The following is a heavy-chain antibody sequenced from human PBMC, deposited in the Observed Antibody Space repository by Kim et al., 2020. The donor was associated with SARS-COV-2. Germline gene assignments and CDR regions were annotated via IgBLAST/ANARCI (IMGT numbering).Heavy chain of an antibody. CDR1: GYTFSNYA. CDR3: ARVSGYDFDYWYFDL. V-gene: IGHV7-4-1*02. CDR2: INTNTGNP. D-gene: IGHD5-12*01. J-gene: IGHJ2*01. Sequence: ASVKVSCKASGYTFSNYAMNWVRQAPGQGLEWMGWINTNTGNPTHAQDFTGRFVFSLDTSVNTAYLQISSLKAEDTAVYYCARVSGYDFDYWYFDLWGRGTLVTVSS.